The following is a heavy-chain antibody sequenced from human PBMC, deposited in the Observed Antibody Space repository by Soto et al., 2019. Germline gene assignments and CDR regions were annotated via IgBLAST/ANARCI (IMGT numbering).Heavy chain of an antibody. Sequence: QLQLQESGPGLVKPSETLSLTCTVSGGSISSSSYYWGWIRQPPGKGLEWIGSIYYSGSTYYNPSLKSRVTISLDTSNTPFSLKLSSVTAADTAVYYCARGKHDYGAYWFDPWGQGTLVTVSS. CDR3: ARGKHDYGAYWFDP. D-gene: IGHD4-17*01. V-gene: IGHV4-39*01. CDR2: IYYSGST. CDR1: GGSISSSSYY. J-gene: IGHJ5*02.